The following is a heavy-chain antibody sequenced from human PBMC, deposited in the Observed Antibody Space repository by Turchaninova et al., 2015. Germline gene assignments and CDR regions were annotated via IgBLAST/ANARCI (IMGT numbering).Heavy chain of an antibody. J-gene: IGHJ4*02. Sequence: LVQSGPEVKKPGASMKISCKTSGYSFTGYDLHWVRQAPGQGLEWMGRIRNSGVTNYAQDFQGRVTMTRDTSINTAYRELSGLTSDDTAVYYCARDPYIVGDYWGQGTLVTVSS. CDR3: ARDPYIVGDY. D-gene: IGHD1-26*01. CDR2: IRNSGVT. CDR1: GYSFTGYD. V-gene: IGHV1-2*06.